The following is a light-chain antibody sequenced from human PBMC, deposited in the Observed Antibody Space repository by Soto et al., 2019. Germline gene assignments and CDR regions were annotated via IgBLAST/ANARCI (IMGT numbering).Light chain of an antibody. CDR2: EAS. J-gene: IGKJ1*01. CDR1: QRISSW. CDR3: QQYHSYPWT. Sequence: DIYMTQSPSTLSASVGDRVTITCRASQRISSWLAWYQQKPGRAPKLLIYEASNLEGGVPSRFGGTGSGTEFTLTISSLQPDDSATYYCQQYHSYPWTFGQGTKVDIK. V-gene: IGKV1-5*03.